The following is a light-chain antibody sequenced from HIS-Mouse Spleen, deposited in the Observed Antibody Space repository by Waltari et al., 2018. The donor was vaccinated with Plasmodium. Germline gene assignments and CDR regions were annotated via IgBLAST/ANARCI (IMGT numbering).Light chain of an antibody. CDR2: EGS. CDR1: SSHVGHYNP. V-gene: IGLV2-23*01. Sequence: SALTQPASVSGSPGQSITTSCTGTSSHVGHYNPVSWYQQHPGKAPKLMIYEGSKRPSGVSNRFSGSKSGNTASLTISGLQAEDEADYYCCSYAGSSTYVFGTGTKVTVL. J-gene: IGLJ1*01. CDR3: CSYAGSSTYV.